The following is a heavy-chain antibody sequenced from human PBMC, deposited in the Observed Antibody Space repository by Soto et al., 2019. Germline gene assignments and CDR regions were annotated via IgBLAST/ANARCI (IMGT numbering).Heavy chain of an antibody. CDR2: ISSSSYI. V-gene: IGHV3-21*01. J-gene: IGHJ6*03. CDR3: GRGLRGSYYRDV. D-gene: IGHD4-17*01. Sequence: PGGSLRLSCAASGFTFSSYSMNWVRQAPGKGLEWVSSISSSSYIYYADSVKGRFTISRDNAKNSLYLQMNSLRAEDTAVYYCGRGLRGSYYRDVWGKGTRVTVS. CDR1: GFTFSSYS.